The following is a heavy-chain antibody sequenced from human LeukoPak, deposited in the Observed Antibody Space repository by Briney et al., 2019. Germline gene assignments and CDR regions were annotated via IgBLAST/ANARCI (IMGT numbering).Heavy chain of an antibody. CDR1: GGSISSGGYS. Sequence: SETLSLTCAVSGGSISSGGYSWSWIRQPPGKGLEWIGYFYYSGSTYYNPSLKSRVTISVDTSKNQFSLKLSSVTAADTAVYYCASRLGYCSSTSCYAWFDPWGQGTLVTVSS. V-gene: IGHV4-30-4*07. D-gene: IGHD2-2*01. CDR3: ASRLGYCSSTSCYAWFDP. CDR2: FYYSGST. J-gene: IGHJ5*02.